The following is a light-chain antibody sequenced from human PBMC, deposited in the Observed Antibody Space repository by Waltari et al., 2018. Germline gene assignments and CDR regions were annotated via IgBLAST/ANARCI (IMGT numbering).Light chain of an antibody. CDR2: GTT. Sequence: QSVLTQPPSTSGTPGQRVTISCSGGSSNIPTNPVSWYQHFPGTAPKLLIFGTTQRPSGVPHRFSGSKSGTSASLAISGLQSEDEADYYCAAWDDSLRGAFFGTGTKVTV. J-gene: IGLJ1*01. V-gene: IGLV1-44*01. CDR1: SSNIPTNP. CDR3: AAWDDSLRGAF.